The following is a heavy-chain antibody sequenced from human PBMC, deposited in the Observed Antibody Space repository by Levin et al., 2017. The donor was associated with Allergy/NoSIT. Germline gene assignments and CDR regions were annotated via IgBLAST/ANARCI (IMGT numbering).Heavy chain of an antibody. CDR1: GFTFSTYG. D-gene: IGHD2-8*02. CDR3: ARGTYCTGGVCSDAFDM. J-gene: IGHJ3*02. V-gene: IGHV3-33*01. Sequence: LSLTCAASGFTFSTYGMHWVRQAPGKGLEWVAVIWYDGINKYYADSVKGRFTISRDNSKNTLYLQMNSLRAEDTAVYYCARGTYCTGGVCSDAFDMWGQGTMVTVSS. CDR2: IWYDGINK.